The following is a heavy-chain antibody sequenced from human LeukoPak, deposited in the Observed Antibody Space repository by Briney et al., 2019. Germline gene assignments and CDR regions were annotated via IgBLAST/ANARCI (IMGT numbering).Heavy chain of an antibody. J-gene: IGHJ1*01. Sequence: SVKVSCKASGGTFSSSAICCVRQAPGQWLELMGGIIPIFGTANYAQKFQGRVTITADESTSTAYMELSSLRSEDTAVYYCASRDAVFGVVTEEYFQHWGQGTLVTVSS. D-gene: IGHD3-3*01. CDR3: ASRDAVFGVVTEEYFQH. CDR1: GGTFSSSA. CDR2: IIPIFGTA. V-gene: IGHV1-69*01.